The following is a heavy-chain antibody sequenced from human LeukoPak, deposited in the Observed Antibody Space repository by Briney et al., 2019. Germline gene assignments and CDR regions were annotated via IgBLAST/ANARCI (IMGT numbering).Heavy chain of an antibody. Sequence: GGSLRLSCAGSGFTFRNYGMLWVRQTPGKGLEWVAVISNDGSKKYYANSVKGRFTISRDNSKNTLYLQMSGLRVDETAVYYCAKDGVPTATNPGEINSWGQGTLVTVYS. CDR1: GFTFRNYG. CDR3: AKDGVPTATNPGEINS. CDR2: ISNDGSKK. J-gene: IGHJ4*02. V-gene: IGHV3-33*06. D-gene: IGHD5-24*01.